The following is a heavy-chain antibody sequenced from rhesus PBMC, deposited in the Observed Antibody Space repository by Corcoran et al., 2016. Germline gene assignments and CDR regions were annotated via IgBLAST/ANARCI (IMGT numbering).Heavy chain of an antibody. CDR2: VDPEDGEA. CDR3: ATGGSKSLDY. D-gene: IGHD4-23*01. CDR1: GYTFTDYY. J-gene: IGHJ4*01. Sequence: EVQLVQSGAEVKKPGASVKISCKASGYTFTDYYLHWVRQSPGKGLEWMGRVDPEDGEARHAQKSQDRVTITADTCTDTAYMELSSLRSEDTAVYYCATGGSKSLDYWGQGVLVTVSS. V-gene: IGHV1-111*02.